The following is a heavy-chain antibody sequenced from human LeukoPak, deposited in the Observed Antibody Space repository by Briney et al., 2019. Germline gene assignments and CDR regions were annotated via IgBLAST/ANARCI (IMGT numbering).Heavy chain of an antibody. CDR1: GVSISSSNSY. J-gene: IGHJ6*03. CDR2: IYYSGST. CDR3: ARTYHRFYYYYMDV. D-gene: IGHD2-2*01. V-gene: IGHV4-39*01. Sequence: PSETLSPTCTVSGVSISSSNSYWGWIRQPPGKELEWIGSIYYSGSTYYNPSLKSRVTISVDTSKNQFSLKLSSVTASDTAVYYCARTYHRFYYYYMDVWGKGTTVTISS.